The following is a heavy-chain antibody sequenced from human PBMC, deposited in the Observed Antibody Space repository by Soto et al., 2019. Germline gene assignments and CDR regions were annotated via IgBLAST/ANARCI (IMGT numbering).Heavy chain of an antibody. CDR2: INSDGSST. J-gene: IGHJ6*02. D-gene: IGHD1-26*01. Sequence: GGSLRLSCAASGFTFSSYWMHWVRQAPGKGLVWVSRINSDGSSTSYADSVKGRFTISRDNAKNTLYLQMNSLRAEDTAVYYCARDLGALYSGSYFGYYYYGMDVWGQGTTVTVSS. CDR3: ARDLGALYSGSYFGYYYYGMDV. CDR1: GFTFSSYW. V-gene: IGHV3-74*01.